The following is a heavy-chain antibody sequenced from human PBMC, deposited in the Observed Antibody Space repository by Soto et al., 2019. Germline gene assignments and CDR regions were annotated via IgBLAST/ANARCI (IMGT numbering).Heavy chain of an antibody. CDR1: GGSFSGYY. V-gene: IGHV4-34*01. Sequence: SETLSLTCAVHGGSFSGYYWDWIRQPPGKGLEWIGEINHSGTTNYNPSLKSRVTISVDTSKNQFSLKLSSVTAADTAVYYCARGPTPWGQGTLVTVSS. CDR2: INHSGTT. J-gene: IGHJ5*02. CDR3: ARGPTP.